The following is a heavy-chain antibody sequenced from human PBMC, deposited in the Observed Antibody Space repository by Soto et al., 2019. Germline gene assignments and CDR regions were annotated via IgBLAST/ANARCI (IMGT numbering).Heavy chain of an antibody. CDR3: ARDGDFWSGYHGYYYYYYYMDV. CDR1: GFTFSSYG. J-gene: IGHJ6*03. CDR2: IWYDGSNK. Sequence: PGGSLRLSCAASGFTFSSYGMHWVRQAPGKGLEWVAFIWYDGSNKYYADSVKGRFTISRDNSKNTLYLQMNSLRAEDTAVYYCARDGDFWSGYHGYYYYYYYMDVWGKGTTVTVSS. D-gene: IGHD3-3*01. V-gene: IGHV3-33*01.